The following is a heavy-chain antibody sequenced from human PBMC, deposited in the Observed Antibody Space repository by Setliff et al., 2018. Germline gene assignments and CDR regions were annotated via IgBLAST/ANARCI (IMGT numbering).Heavy chain of an antibody. V-gene: IGHV4-59*12. CDR2: IYYSGST. Sequence: SETLSLTCTVSGGSISSYYWSWIRQPPGKGLEWIGYIYYSGSTNYNPSLKSRVTISVDTSKNQFSLKLSSVTAADTAVYYCARAMITFGGVIVPLSYWGQGTLVTVSS. CDR3: ARAMITFGGVIVPLSY. CDR1: GGSISSYY. D-gene: IGHD3-16*02. J-gene: IGHJ4*02.